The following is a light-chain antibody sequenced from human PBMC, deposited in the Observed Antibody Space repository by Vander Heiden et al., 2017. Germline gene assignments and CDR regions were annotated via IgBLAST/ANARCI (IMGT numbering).Light chain of an antibody. CDR3: QQRSNWPAA. CDR1: QSVSSY. J-gene: IGKJ4*01. CDR2: DAS. V-gene: IGKV3-11*02. Sequence: EIVLTQSPATLSLSPGERATLSCRASQSVSSYLAWYQQKPGQAPRLLIYDASNRATGVPARFRGSGSERDFTLTISSLEPEDFAIYYCQQRSNWPAAFGGGTMVEIK.